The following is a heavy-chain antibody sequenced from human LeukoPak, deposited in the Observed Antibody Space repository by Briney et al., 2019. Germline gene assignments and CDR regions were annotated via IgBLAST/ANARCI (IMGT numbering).Heavy chain of an antibody. CDR3: ASRKKDFWSGYYKGNYYYGMDV. CDR1: GGSISSYY. CDR2: INHSGST. J-gene: IGHJ6*02. V-gene: IGHV4-34*01. Sequence: PSETLSLTCKVSGGSISSYYWSWIRQPPGKGLEWIGEINHSGSTNYNPSLKSRVTISVDTSKNQFSLRLSSVTAADTAVYYCASRKKDFWSGYYKGNYYYGMDVWGQGTTVTVSS. D-gene: IGHD3-3*01.